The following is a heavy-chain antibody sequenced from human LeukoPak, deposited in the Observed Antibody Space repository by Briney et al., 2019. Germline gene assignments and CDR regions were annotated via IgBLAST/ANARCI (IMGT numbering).Heavy chain of an antibody. CDR3: ARARMVRGVMGWFDP. J-gene: IGHJ5*02. V-gene: IGHV4-61*10. Sequence: SETLSLTCTVSGDSISSGTYYVSWIRQPAGKGLEWVGRIYSSGSTNYNPSLKSRVTISVDTSKNQFSLKLSSVTAADTAVYYCARARMVRGVMGWFDPWGQGTLVTVSS. D-gene: IGHD3-10*01. CDR2: IYSSGST. CDR1: GDSISSGTYY.